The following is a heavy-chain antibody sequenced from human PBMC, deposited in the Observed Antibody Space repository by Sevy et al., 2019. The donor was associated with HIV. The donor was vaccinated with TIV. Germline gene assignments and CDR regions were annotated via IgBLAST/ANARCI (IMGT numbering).Heavy chain of an antibody. Sequence: GGSLRLSCAASGFTFSSYSMNWVRQAPGKGLEWVSSISSSSSYINYADSVKGRFTISRDNAKNSLYLQMNSLSAEDTAVYYCARGRPFDPWGQGTLVTVSS. J-gene: IGHJ5*02. V-gene: IGHV3-21*01. CDR1: GFTFSSYS. CDR2: ISSSSSYI. CDR3: ARGRPFDP.